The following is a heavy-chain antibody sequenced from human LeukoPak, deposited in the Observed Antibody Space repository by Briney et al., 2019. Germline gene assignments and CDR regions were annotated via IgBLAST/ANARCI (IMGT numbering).Heavy chain of an antibody. CDR2: ISWNNGSI. CDR3: ARGSFTWNDLFDY. D-gene: IGHD1-1*01. V-gene: IGHV3-9*01. Sequence: GGSLRLSCVASGFRFHEYAVHWVRLAPGKGLEWVSGISWNNGSIGYADSVKGRFTISRDNAKNSLYLQVNSLRVEDTAFYYCARGSFTWNDLFDYWGQGTLVTVSS. CDR1: GFRFHEYA. J-gene: IGHJ4*02.